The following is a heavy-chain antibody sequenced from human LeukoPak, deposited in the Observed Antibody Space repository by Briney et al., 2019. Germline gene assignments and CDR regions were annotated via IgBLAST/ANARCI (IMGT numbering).Heavy chain of an antibody. V-gene: IGHV3-23*01. J-gene: IGHJ4*02. CDR1: GITVSDYD. Sequence: GGSLRLSCVVSGITVSDYDMNWVRQAPGKGLEWVSGIRESGGGTNYADSVKGRFTISRDNSKNTVYLQMNSLRAEDTAVYFCAKRGIVIRGVLIMGFHKAAHYFDSWGQGILVTVSS. CDR3: AKRGIVIRGVLIMGFHKAAHYFDS. D-gene: IGHD3-10*01. CDR2: IRESGGGT.